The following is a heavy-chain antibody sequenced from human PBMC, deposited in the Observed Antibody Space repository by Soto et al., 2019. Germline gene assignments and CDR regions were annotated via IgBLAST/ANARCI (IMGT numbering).Heavy chain of an antibody. D-gene: IGHD6-13*01. V-gene: IGHV4-39*01. CDR1: GGSISSSSYY. CDR2: IYYSGST. CDR3: ARHVGAGIAAAGS. J-gene: IGHJ4*02. Sequence: QLQLQESGPGLVKPSETLSLTCTVSGGSISSSSYYCGWIRQPPGKGLEWIGSIYYSGSTYYNPYLKSRVTIAVDTSKNQFSLNLSSVTAADTAVYYCARHVGAGIAAAGSWGQGTLVTVAS.